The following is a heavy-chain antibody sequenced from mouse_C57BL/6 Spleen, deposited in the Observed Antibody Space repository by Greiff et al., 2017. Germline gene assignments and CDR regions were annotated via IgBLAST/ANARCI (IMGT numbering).Heavy chain of an antibody. J-gene: IGHJ4*01. CDR2: ISSGSSTI. CDR1: GFTFSDYG. Sequence: EVKLMESGGGLVKPGGSLKLSCAASGFTFSDYGMHWVRQAPEKGLEWVAYISSGSSTIYYADTVKGRFTISRDNAKNTLFLQMTSLRSEDTAMYYCARMPQTGTGAMDYWGQGTSVTVSS. V-gene: IGHV5-17*01. D-gene: IGHD4-1*01. CDR3: ARMPQTGTGAMDY.